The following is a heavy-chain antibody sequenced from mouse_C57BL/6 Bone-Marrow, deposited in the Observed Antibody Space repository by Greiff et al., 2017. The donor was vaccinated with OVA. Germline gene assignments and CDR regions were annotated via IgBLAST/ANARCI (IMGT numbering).Heavy chain of an antibody. Sequence: QVHVKQSGAELARPGASVKMSCKASGYTFTSYTMHWVKQRPGQGLEWIGYINPSSGYTKYNQKFKDKATLTADKSSSTAYMQLSSLTSDDSAVYYCEGRPYYYEYDVWYFDVWGTGTTVTVSS. CDR3: EGRPYYYEYDVWYFDV. D-gene: IGHD2-4*01. CDR2: INPSSGYT. J-gene: IGHJ1*03. V-gene: IGHV1-4*01. CDR1: GYTFTSYT.